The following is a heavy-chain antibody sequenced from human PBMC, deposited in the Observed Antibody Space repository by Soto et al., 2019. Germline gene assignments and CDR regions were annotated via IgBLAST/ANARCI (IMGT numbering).Heavy chain of an antibody. CDR1: GFTFSSYG. V-gene: IGHV3-33*01. Sequence: QVQLVESGGGVVQPGRSLRLSCAASGFTFSSYGMHWVRQAPGKGLEWVAVIWYDGSNKYYADSVKGRFTISRDNSKNTLYLQMNSLRAEDTAVYYCARVSAKVAAEFDYWGQGTLVTVSS. D-gene: IGHD6-25*01. CDR3: ARVSAKVAAEFDY. J-gene: IGHJ4*02. CDR2: IWYDGSNK.